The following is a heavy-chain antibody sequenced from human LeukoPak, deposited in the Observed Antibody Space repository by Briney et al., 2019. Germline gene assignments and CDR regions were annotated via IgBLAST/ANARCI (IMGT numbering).Heavy chain of an antibody. D-gene: IGHD3-10*01. Sequence: GGSLRHSCAASGFTFSYYGMHWVRQAPGKGLEWMAFIRYDGNDKFYADSVKGRFTISRDTSRNTLYLQMNSLRLEDTAIYYCVKDLMRDRWFGESWGQGTLVTVSS. CDR2: IRYDGNDK. CDR1: GFTFSYYG. V-gene: IGHV3-30*02. CDR3: VKDLMRDRWFGES. J-gene: IGHJ5*02.